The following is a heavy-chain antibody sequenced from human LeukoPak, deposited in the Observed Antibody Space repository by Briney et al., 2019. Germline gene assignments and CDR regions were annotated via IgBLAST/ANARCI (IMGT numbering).Heavy chain of an antibody. J-gene: IGHJ5*02. CDR3: ASDRAEGKPWVEFDP. CDR2: IYSDGVT. CDR1: GFIVNSYA. Sequence: GGSLRLSCAASGFIVNSYAMSWVRQAPGKGLAWVSLIYSDGVTQYADSVKGRFTISRDNSKNTLYLQMNSLRDEDTAVYFCASDRAEGKPWVEFDPWGQRTLVTVSS. V-gene: IGHV3-66*02.